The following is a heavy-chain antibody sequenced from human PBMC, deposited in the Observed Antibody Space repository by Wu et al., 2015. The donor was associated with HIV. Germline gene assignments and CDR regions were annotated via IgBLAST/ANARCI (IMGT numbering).Heavy chain of an antibody. CDR1: GGTFSSYA. CDR3: ARDGDPSPVQSPKGGYYYYYMDV. D-gene: IGHD4-11*01. Sequence: QVQLVQSGAEVKKPGSSVKVSCKASGGTFSSYAISWVRQAPGQGLEWMGGIIPIFGTANYAQKFQGRVTITADESTSTAYMELSSLRSEDTAVYYCARDGDPSPVQSPKGGYYYYYMDVWGKGPRSPSP. CDR2: IIPIFGTA. J-gene: IGHJ6*03. V-gene: IGHV1-69*12.